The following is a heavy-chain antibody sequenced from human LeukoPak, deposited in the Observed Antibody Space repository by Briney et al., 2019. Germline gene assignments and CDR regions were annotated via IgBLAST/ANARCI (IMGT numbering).Heavy chain of an antibody. CDR1: GGSISSHY. J-gene: IGHJ3*02. CDR2: VFYSGST. CDR3: ARVVPKQQLVDAFDI. D-gene: IGHD6-13*01. V-gene: IGHV4-59*11. Sequence: PSETLSLTCTVSGGSISSHYWSWIRQPPGKGLEWIGYVFYSGSTNYNPSLKSRVSISVDTSKKQLSLKLSSVTAADTAVYYCARVVPKQQLVDAFDIRGQGTMVTVSS.